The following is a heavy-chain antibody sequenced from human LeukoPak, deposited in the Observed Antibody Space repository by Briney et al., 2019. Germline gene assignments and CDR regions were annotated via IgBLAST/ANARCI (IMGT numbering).Heavy chain of an antibody. J-gene: IGHJ6*04. CDR1: GFTFSSYG. CDR3: AKDKARYGMDV. Sequence: GRSLRLSCAASGFTFSSYGMHWVRQAPGKGLECVAFISYDGSNKYYADSVKGGFTISRDNSKNTLYLQMNSLRAEDTAVYYCAKDKARYGMDVWGKGTTVTVSS. CDR2: ISYDGSNK. V-gene: IGHV3-30*18.